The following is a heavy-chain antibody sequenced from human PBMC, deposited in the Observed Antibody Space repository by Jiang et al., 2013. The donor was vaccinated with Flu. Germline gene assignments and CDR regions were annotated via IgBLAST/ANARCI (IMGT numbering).Heavy chain of an antibody. CDR1: GFSFIDYT. J-gene: IGHJ6*03. CDR3: AREAPPCSTSSCLDKVDHYYMDV. Sequence: QLVESGAEVAKPGASVRFSCKAAGFSFIDYTIHWVRQAPGQGLEWMASINPNSGATDFAQTFQGWVTMTRDTSINTAYMEVNRLKSNDTAVYYCAREAPPCSTSSCLDKVDHYYMDVWGKGTTVTVSS. D-gene: IGHD2-2*01. V-gene: IGHV1-2*04. CDR2: INPNSGAT.